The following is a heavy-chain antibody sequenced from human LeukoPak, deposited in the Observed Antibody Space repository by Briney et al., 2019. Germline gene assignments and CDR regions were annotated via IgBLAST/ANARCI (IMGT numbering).Heavy chain of an antibody. CDR3: AKEGIFGVVIGYYFDY. V-gene: IGHV3-30*18. CDR2: ISYDGSNK. CDR1: GFTFSSYG. J-gene: IGHJ4*02. D-gene: IGHD3-3*01. Sequence: GGSLRLSCAASGFTFSSYGMHWVRQAPGKGLEWVAVISYDGSNKYYADSVKGRFTISRDNSKNTLYLQMNSLRAEDTAVYYCAKEGIFGVVIGYYFDYWGQGTLVTVSS.